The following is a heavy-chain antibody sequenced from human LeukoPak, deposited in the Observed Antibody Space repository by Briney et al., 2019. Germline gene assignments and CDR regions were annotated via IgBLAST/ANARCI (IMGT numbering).Heavy chain of an antibody. V-gene: IGHV3-64*01. CDR3: ARETQLVRAFDI. Sequence: PGGSLRLSCAASGFTFSSYAMHWVRQAPGKGLEYVSAISSNGGSTYYANSVKGRFTISRDNSKNTLYLQMGSLRAEDMAVYYCARETQLVRAFDIWGQGTMVTVSS. CDR2: ISSNGGST. CDR1: GFTFSSYA. D-gene: IGHD6-6*01. J-gene: IGHJ3*02.